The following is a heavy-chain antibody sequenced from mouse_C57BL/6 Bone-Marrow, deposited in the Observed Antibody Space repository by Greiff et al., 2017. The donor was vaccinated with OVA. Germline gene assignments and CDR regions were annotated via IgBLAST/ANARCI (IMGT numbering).Heavy chain of an antibody. Sequence: EVKLVESGGGLVKPGGSLKLSCAASGFTFSDYGMHWVRQAPEKGLEWVAQIRLKSDNYATHYAESVKGRFTISRDDSKSSVYLQMNNLRAEDTGIYYCTTVVATDYWGQGTTLTVSS. CDR3: TTVVATDY. CDR2: IRLKSDNYAT. D-gene: IGHD1-1*01. V-gene: IGHV6-3*01. J-gene: IGHJ2*01. CDR1: GFTFSDYG.